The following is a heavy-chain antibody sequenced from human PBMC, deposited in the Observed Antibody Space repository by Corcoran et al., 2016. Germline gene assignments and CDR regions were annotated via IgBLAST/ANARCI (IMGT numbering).Heavy chain of an antibody. J-gene: IGHJ4*02. CDR3: AGRWGYYDSSGYQYYFVY. CDR2: IYPGDSDT. D-gene: IGHD3-22*01. CDR1: GYSFTSYW. V-gene: IGHV5-51*01. Sequence: EVQLVQSGAEVKKPGESLKISCKGSGYSFTSYWIGWVRQMPGKGLEWMGIIYPGDSDTRYSPSFQGQVTISADKAISTAYLQWSSLKASDTAMYYGAGRWGYYDSSGYQYYFVYWGQGTLVTVSS.